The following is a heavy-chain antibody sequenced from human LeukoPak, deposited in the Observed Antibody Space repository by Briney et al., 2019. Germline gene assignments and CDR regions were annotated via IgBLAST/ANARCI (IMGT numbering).Heavy chain of an antibody. D-gene: IGHD4-23*01. CDR2: ISGDGGTT. CDR1: GLTFDDYA. CDR3: AKDRTRSGGNSSGYFDS. J-gene: IGHJ4*02. V-gene: IGHV3-43*02. Sequence: GGSLRLSCAASGLTFDDYAMHWVRRPPGKGLEWVSLISGDGGTTYYADSLKGRFTISRDNSKNSLYLQINSLRIEDTALYYCAKDRTRSGGNSSGYFDSWGQGTLVTVFS.